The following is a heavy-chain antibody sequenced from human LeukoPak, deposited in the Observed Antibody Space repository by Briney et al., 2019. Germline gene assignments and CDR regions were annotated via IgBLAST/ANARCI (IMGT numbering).Heavy chain of an antibody. J-gene: IGHJ4*02. CDR2: ISSSSSYI. D-gene: IGHD6-19*01. Sequence: PGGSLRLSCAASGFTFSSYSMNWVRQAPGKGLEWVSSISSSSSYIYYADSVKGRFTISRDNAKNSLYLQMNSLRAEDTAVYYCARVGGIAVAGQDYWGQGTLVTVSS. CDR3: ARVGGIAVAGQDY. CDR1: GFTFSSYS. V-gene: IGHV3-21*01.